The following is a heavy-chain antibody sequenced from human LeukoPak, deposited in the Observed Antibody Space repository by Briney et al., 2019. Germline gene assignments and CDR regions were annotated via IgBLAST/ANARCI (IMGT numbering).Heavy chain of an antibody. CDR2: IYYSGST. J-gene: IGHJ6*03. CDR3: ARDTGSSGWYHRYYYYMDV. D-gene: IGHD6-19*01. V-gene: IGHV4-39*07. CDR1: GGSISSSSYY. Sequence: SETLSLTCTVSGGSISSSSYYWGWIRQPPGKGLEWIGSIYYSGSTYYNPSLKSRVTISVDTSKNQFSLKLSSVAAADTAVYYCARDTGSSGWYHRYYYYMDVWGKGTTVTISS.